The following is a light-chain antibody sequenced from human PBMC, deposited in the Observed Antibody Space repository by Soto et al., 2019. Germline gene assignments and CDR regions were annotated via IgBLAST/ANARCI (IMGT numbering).Light chain of an antibody. CDR3: QQYHTDWT. CDR1: ESIDNW. Sequence: DIQMTQSPSTLSASAGDTVTITCRASESIDNWLAWYQQKPGKAPKLLLFAASTLVVGVPSRFSGRGSGTEFTLTISSLQADDFATYYCQQYHTDWTFGQGTKVEIK. V-gene: IGKV1-5*01. J-gene: IGKJ1*01. CDR2: AAS.